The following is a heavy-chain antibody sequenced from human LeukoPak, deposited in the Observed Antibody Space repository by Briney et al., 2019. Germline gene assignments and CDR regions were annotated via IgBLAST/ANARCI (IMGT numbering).Heavy chain of an antibody. CDR3: ARGKVAAAVPFDY. J-gene: IGHJ4*02. V-gene: IGHV1-2*02. CDR1: GYTFIGYY. CDR2: INPNSGGT. D-gene: IGHD6-13*01. Sequence: ASVKVSCKASGYTFIGYYMNWVRQAPGQGLEGMGWINPNSGGTNYAQKFQGRVTMTRDTSISTAYMELSRLRSDDTAVYYCARGKVAAAVPFDYWGQGTLVTVSS.